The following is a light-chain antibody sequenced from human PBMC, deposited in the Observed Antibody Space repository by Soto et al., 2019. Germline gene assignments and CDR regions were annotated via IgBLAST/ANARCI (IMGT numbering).Light chain of an antibody. CDR2: GVK. CDR1: RSDVGAYNY. Sequence: QSVLTQPASVSGSPGQSIAISCTGTRSDVGAYNYVSWHQQHPGKAPKLIIYGVKNRPSGVSNRFSASKSAFTASLTISGLQAEDEADYYCSSYTTSYFYVFGPGTKVTVL. CDR3: SSYTTSYFYV. V-gene: IGLV2-14*01. J-gene: IGLJ1*01.